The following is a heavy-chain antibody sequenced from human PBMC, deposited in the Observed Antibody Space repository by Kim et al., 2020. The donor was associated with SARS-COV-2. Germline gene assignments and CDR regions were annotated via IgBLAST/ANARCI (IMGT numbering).Heavy chain of an antibody. Sequence: YNPSLKSRVTKSVDTSKNQCSLKLSSVTAADTAVYYCARLLAARRGAFDIWGQGTMVTVSS. J-gene: IGHJ3*02. CDR3: ARLLAARRGAFDI. D-gene: IGHD6-6*01. V-gene: IGHV4-34*01.